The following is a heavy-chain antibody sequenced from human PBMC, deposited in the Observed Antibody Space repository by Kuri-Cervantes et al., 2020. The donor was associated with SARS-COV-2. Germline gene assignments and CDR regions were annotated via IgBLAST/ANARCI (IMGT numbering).Heavy chain of an antibody. CDR1: GYTFTSYY. Sequence: ASVKVSCKASGYTFTSYYMHWVRQAPGQGLERMGIINPSGGSTSYAQKFQGRVTMTWDTSTSTVYMELSSLRSEDTAVYYCARAELTGIDYWGQGTLVTVSS. CDR3: ARAELTGIDY. J-gene: IGHJ4*02. CDR2: INPSGGST. D-gene: IGHD7-27*01. V-gene: IGHV1-46*01.